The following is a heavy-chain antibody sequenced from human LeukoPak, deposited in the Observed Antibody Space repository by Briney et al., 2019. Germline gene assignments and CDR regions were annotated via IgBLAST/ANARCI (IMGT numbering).Heavy chain of an antibody. Sequence: GASVKVSCKASGGTFSSYAISWVRQAPGQGLEWMGGIIPIFGTANHAQKFQGRVTITADESTSTAYMELSSLRSEDTAVYYCARERSSGWSPFDYWGQGTLVTVSS. CDR2: IIPIFGTA. V-gene: IGHV1-69*13. J-gene: IGHJ4*02. CDR1: GGTFSSYA. CDR3: ARERSSGWSPFDY. D-gene: IGHD6-19*01.